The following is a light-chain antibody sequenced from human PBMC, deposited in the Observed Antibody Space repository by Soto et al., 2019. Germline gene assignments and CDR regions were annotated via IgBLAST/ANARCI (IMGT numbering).Light chain of an antibody. J-gene: IGLJ3*02. CDR1: RSDIGSYNL. CDR2: DVS. Sequence: HSALTQPASVSGSPGQSITISCTGTRSDIGSYNLVSWYQQHPGKAPKLIIYDVSFRPSGISDRFSGSKSGNTASLTISGLQAEDEADYFCSSYTGSSTSFGGGTKLTVL. CDR3: SSYTGSSTS. V-gene: IGLV2-14*02.